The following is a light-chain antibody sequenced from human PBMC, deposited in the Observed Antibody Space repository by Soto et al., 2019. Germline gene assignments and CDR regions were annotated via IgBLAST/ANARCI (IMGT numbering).Light chain of an antibody. J-gene: IGLJ1*01. V-gene: IGLV2-14*01. Sequence: TQHSSVPGSPGQSNTISCTGTISYVGGYNYVSWYQQHPGKAPKLMIYEVNNRPSGVSNRFSGSKSGKKASLTISGLQAEDEADYYCSSYASRSTLHVFGTGTKVT. CDR3: SSYASRSTLHV. CDR1: ISYVGGYNY. CDR2: EVN.